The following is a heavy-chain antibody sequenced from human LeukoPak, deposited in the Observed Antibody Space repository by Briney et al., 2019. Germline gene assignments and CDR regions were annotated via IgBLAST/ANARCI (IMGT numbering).Heavy chain of an antibody. CDR3: ARDRWLQFRLPFDF. J-gene: IGHJ4*02. Sequence: GGSLRLSCAASGFTFSTYAMHWARQAPGKGLEWVAAISYDGLIKSYAGSVKGRFTISRDNSKNTLYLQMNSLRAEDTAVYSCARDRWLQFRLPFDFWGQGTLVTVSS. V-gene: IGHV3-30-3*01. D-gene: IGHD5-24*01. CDR2: ISYDGLIK. CDR1: GFTFSTYA.